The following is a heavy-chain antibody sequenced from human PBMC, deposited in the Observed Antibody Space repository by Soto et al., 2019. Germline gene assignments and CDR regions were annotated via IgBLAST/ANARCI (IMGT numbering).Heavy chain of an antibody. CDR3: ATAPNDFWSGPPLDY. Sequence: ASVKVSYKVSGYTLTELSMHRVRQAPGKGLEWMGGFDPEDGETIYAQKFQGRVTMTEDTSTDTAYMELSSLRSEDMAVYYCATAPNDFWSGPPLDYWGQGTLVTVSS. V-gene: IGHV1-24*01. D-gene: IGHD3-3*01. J-gene: IGHJ4*02. CDR2: FDPEDGET. CDR1: GYTLTELS.